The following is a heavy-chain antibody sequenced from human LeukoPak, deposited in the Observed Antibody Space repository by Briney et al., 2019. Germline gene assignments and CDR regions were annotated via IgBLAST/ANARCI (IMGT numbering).Heavy chain of an antibody. D-gene: IGHD6-13*01. Sequence: KPSETLSLTCTVSGGSITSNSYYWGWIRQPPGKGLEWIGSITYSGSTYYNPSLKRRVTISIDTSKNQFSLKLSSVTAADTAVYYCARHWSWQQLARQSYYMDVWGKGTTVTISS. CDR1: GGSITSNSYY. V-gene: IGHV4-39*07. CDR2: ITYSGST. J-gene: IGHJ6*03. CDR3: ARHWSWQQLARQSYYMDV.